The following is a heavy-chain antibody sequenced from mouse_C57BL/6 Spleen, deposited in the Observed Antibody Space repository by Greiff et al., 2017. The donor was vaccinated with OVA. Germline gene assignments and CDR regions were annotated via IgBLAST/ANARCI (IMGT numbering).Heavy chain of an antibody. Sequence: VQLQQSGAELVRPGTSVKVSCKASGYAFTNYLIEWVKQRPGQGLEWIGVINPGSGGTNYNEKFKGKATLTADKSSSTAYMQLSSLTSEDSAVYFCASKADYFDYWGQGTTLTVSS. CDR3: ASKADYFDY. CDR1: GYAFTNYL. CDR2: INPGSGGT. J-gene: IGHJ2*01. V-gene: IGHV1-54*01.